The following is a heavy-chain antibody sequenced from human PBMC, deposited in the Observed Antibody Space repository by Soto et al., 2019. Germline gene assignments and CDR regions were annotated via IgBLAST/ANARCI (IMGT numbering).Heavy chain of an antibody. CDR2: IDGSGGIT. V-gene: IGHV3-23*01. D-gene: IGHD3-10*01. J-gene: IGHJ5*02. CDR3: VKNSGWFNT. CDR1: GFTFGTTN. Sequence: QLLQSGGGLGQPGGALKLSCGASGFTFGTTNMSWVRQAPGEGLEWVSTIDGSGGITYYADSVKGRFTISRDNSRNTVYLQMNSLRGDDTALYYCVKNSGWFNTWGQGALVTVSS.